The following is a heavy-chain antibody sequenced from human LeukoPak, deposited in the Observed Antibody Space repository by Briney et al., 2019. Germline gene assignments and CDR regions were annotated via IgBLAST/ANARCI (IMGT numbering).Heavy chain of an antibody. D-gene: IGHD4-23*01. J-gene: IGHJ6*04. CDR1: GFTFSRFW. V-gene: IGHV3-7*01. CDR3: ARDRFGGMDV. Sequence: GGSLRLSCETSGFTFSRFWMSWVRQAPGKGLEWVANIKEDGSEKYYVESVKGRFTISRDDAKKSVHLQMNSLRAEDSAVYYCARDRFGGMDVWGKRTSVTVSS. CDR2: IKEDGSEK.